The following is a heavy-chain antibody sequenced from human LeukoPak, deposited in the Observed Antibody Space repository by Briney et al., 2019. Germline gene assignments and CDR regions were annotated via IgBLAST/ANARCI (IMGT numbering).Heavy chain of an antibody. D-gene: IGHD3-22*01. J-gene: IGHJ6*02. CDR1: GGSISSGNW. CDR3: ARGGDLYDSSGYYYGMDV. V-gene: IGHV4-4*02. CDR2: IYHSGST. Sequence: SETLSLTYAVSGGSISSGNWWSWVRQPPGKGLEWIGEIYHSGSTNYNPSLKSRVTISVDKSKNQFSLKLSSVTAADTAVYYCARGGDLYDSSGYYYGMDVWGQGTTVTVSS.